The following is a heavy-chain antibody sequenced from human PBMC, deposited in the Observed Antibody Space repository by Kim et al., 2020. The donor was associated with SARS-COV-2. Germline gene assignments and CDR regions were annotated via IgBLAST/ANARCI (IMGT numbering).Heavy chain of an antibody. J-gene: IGHJ6*02. CDR1: GFTVSSNY. D-gene: IGHD5-12*01. Sequence: GGSLRLSCAASGFTVSSNYMSWVRQAPGKGLEWVSVIYSGGSTYYADSVKGRFTISRDNSKNTLYLQMNSLRAEDTAVYYCARAHHSGYDWGTAYYYYGMDVWGQGTTVTVSS. CDR3: ARAHHSGYDWGTAYYYYGMDV. V-gene: IGHV3-53*01. CDR2: IYSGGST.